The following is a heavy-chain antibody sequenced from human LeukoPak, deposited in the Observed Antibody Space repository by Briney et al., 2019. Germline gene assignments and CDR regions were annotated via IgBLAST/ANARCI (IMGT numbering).Heavy chain of an antibody. J-gene: IGHJ4*02. CDR2: IIPILGIA. D-gene: IGHD3-16*02. CDR3: ATTMITFGGVIVKPLFDY. Sequence: ASVKVSCKASGGTFSSYAISWVRQAPGQGLEWMGRIIPILGIANYAQKFQGRVTITADKSTSTAYMELSSLRSEDTAVYYCATTMITFGGVIVKPLFDYWGQGTLVTVSS. CDR1: GGTFSSYA. V-gene: IGHV1-69*04.